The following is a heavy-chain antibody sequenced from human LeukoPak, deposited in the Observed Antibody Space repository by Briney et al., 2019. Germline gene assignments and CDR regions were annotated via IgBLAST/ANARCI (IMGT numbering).Heavy chain of an antibody. CDR2: ISYDGSNK. Sequence: GRSLRLSCAASGFTFSSYAMHWVRQAPGKGLEWVAVISYDGSNKYYADSVKGRFTISRGNSKNTLYLQMNSLRAEDTAVYYCAKGDGSWYYLGYNGMDVWGQGTTVTVSS. V-gene: IGHV3-30-3*01. D-gene: IGHD6-13*01. J-gene: IGHJ6*02. CDR3: AKGDGSWYYLGYNGMDV. CDR1: GFTFSSYA.